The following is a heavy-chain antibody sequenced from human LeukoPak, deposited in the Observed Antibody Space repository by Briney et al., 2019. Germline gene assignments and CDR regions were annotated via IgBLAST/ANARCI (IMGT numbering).Heavy chain of an antibody. J-gene: IGHJ4*02. CDR2: IYYSGST. D-gene: IGHD6-19*01. Sequence: SETLSLTCTVSGGSISSYTWGWTRQPPGKGLEWVGYIYYSGSTNSNPSLKSRVTIPVDTSKNQFSLKLSSVTAADTAVYYCARHATSSGWYFRDGYWGQGTLVTVSS. CDR1: GGSISSYT. V-gene: IGHV4-59*08. CDR3: ARHATSSGWYFRDGY.